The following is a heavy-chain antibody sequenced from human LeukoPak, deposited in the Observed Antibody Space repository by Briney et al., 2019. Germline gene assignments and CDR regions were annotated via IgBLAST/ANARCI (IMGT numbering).Heavy chain of an antibody. CDR1: GFTFSSYE. CDR3: ARGGNIVVVPAQGAFDI. J-gene: IGHJ3*02. CDR2: ISSSGSTI. V-gene: IGHV3-48*03. D-gene: IGHD2-2*01. Sequence: PGGSLRLSCAASGFTFSSYEMNWVRQAPGKGLEWVSYISSSGSTIYYADSVKGRFTISRDNAKNSLYLQMNSLRAEDTAVYYCARGGNIVVVPAQGAFDIWGQGTMVTVSS.